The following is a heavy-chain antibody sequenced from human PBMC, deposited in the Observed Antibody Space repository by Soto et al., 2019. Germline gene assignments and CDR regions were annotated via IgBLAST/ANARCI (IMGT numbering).Heavy chain of an antibody. CDR1: GFTFSSYA. CDR2: ISGSGGST. Sequence: EVQLLESGGGLVQPGGSLRLSCAASGFTFSSYAMSWVRQAPGKGLEWVSAISGSGGSTYYADSVKGRFTISRDNSKNTLYLQMNSLRAEDTAVYYCAKDSGSIQLWFSLNPYGMDVWGQGTTVTVSS. J-gene: IGHJ6*02. CDR3: AKDSGSIQLWFSLNPYGMDV. V-gene: IGHV3-23*01. D-gene: IGHD5-18*01.